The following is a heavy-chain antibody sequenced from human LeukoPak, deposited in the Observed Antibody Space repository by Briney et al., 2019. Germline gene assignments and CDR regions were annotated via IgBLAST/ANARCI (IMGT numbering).Heavy chain of an antibody. V-gene: IGHV3-23*01. CDR2: LSGSGGST. CDR3: AKDLYTWNYGWFDP. CDR1: GFTLSSYA. Sequence: GGSLRLSCAAPGFTLSSYAMSWVRLAPGKVLGWVSALSGSGGSTYYADSVKGRFIISRDNSKNALYLQMDSLRAEDTGVYYCAKDLYTWNYGWFDPWGQGTLVTVSS. J-gene: IGHJ5*02. D-gene: IGHD1-7*01.